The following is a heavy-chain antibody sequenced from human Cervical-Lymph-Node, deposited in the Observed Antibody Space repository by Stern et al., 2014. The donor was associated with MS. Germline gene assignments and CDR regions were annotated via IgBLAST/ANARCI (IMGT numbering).Heavy chain of an antibody. CDR3: VKAAGIGVTGMMGGPYYFDS. CDR1: GFLFDDYA. CDR2: ISWNSDRL. D-gene: IGHD6-19*01. J-gene: IGHJ4*02. V-gene: IGHV3-9*01. Sequence: EVQLVESGGGFVQPGRSLRLSCAASGFLFDDYAMHWVRQPPGKGLEWVSGISWNSDRLDYADSVKGRFTISRDTAKNSLFLQMNSLRADDTALYYCVKAAGIGVTGMMGGPYYFDSWGQGTPVTVSS.